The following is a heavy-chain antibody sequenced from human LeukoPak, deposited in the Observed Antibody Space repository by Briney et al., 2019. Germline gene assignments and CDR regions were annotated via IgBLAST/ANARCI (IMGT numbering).Heavy chain of an antibody. CDR3: AKVFRKDGDFHLFDY. J-gene: IGHJ4*02. Sequence: GGSLRLSCVASGFTFGKYWMSWVRQAPGKGLEWVANIKLDGSEKNYVDSVKGRFTISRDNSKNTLSLQVNSLRAEDTAVYYCAKVFRKDGDFHLFDYWGQGTLVTVSS. CDR2: IKLDGSEK. CDR1: GFTFGKYW. D-gene: IGHD4-17*01. V-gene: IGHV3-7*03.